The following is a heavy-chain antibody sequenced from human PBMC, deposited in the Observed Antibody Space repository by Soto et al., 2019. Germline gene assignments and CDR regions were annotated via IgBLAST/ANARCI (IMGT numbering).Heavy chain of an antibody. J-gene: IGHJ5*02. Sequence: SETLSLTCTVSGGSVGSDSYYWSWIRQPPGKGLEWIGYIHYSGSSKYNPSLRSRVTISLDTSKNQFSLKLRSVTAADTAMFYCARDGYCSGGFCYSGWFDPWGQGTLVTV. V-gene: IGHV4-61*01. CDR1: GGSVGSDSYY. CDR2: IHYSGSS. CDR3: ARDGYCSGGFCYSGWFDP. D-gene: IGHD2-15*01.